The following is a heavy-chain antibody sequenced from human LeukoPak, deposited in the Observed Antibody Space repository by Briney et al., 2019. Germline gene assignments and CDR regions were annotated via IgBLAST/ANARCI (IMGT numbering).Heavy chain of an antibody. CDR2: ISGSGGST. CDR1: GFTVSSNY. V-gene: IGHV3-23*01. J-gene: IGHJ5*02. Sequence: PGGSLRLSCAASGFTVSSNYMSWVRQAPGKGLEWVSVISGSGGSTYYADSVKGRFTISRDNSKNTLYLQMNSLRAEDTAVYYCAKDRPEYYYDSSGYYHWGQGTLVTVSS. D-gene: IGHD3-22*01. CDR3: AKDRPEYYYDSSGYYH.